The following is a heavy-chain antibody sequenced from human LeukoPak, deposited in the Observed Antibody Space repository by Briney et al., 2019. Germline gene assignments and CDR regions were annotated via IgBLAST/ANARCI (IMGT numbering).Heavy chain of an antibody. V-gene: IGHV4-4*09. CDR1: GASISNYY. D-gene: IGHD6-6*01. J-gene: IGHJ4*02. CDR2: IYTSGST. CDR3: ARHFEGSSHSYFDY. Sequence: PSETLSLTCTVSGASISNYYWGWIRQPPGKGLEWIGYIYTSGSTNYNPSLKSRVTISADKSKNQFSLKLSSVTAADTAVYYCARHFEGSSHSYFDYWGQGTLVTVSS.